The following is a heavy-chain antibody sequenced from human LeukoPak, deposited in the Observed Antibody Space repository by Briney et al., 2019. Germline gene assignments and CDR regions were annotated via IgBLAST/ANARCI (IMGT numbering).Heavy chain of an antibody. CDR3: ARGTGSCYDY. CDR2: IYYSGST. D-gene: IGHD2-15*01. J-gene: IGHJ4*02. Sequence: PSETLSLTCTVSGGSISSYYWSWIRQPPGKGLEWIGYIYYSGSTNYNPSLKSRVTISVDTSKNQFSLKLSSVTAADTAVYYCARGTGSCYDYWGQGTLVTVSS. V-gene: IGHV4-59*08. CDR1: GGSISSYY.